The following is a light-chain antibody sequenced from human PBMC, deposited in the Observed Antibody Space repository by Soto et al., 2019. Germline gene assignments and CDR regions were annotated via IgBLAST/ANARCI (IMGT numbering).Light chain of an antibody. CDR3: QQYITYRS. CDR2: RAS. V-gene: IGKV3-20*01. CDR1: QSVSSNY. J-gene: IGKJ1*01. Sequence: EIVLTQSPGPLSLSPGERATLSCRVSQSVSSNYVAWYQQKPGQTPKVPIYRASSRATGIPDRFSGSGSGTDFTLTSISLQPDEFATYYGQQYITYRSFGQGTKVEIK.